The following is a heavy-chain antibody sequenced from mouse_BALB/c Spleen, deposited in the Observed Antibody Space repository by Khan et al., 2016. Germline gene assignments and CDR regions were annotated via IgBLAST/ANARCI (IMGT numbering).Heavy chain of an antibody. CDR3: ARQRGYYFDY. J-gene: IGHJ2*01. CDR2: INTETGEP. V-gene: IGHV9-2-1*01. CDR1: GYTFTDYS. Sequence: QIQLVQSGPELKKPGETVKISCKASGYTFTDYSMHWVKQAPGKGLKWMGWINTETGEPTYADDFKGRFAFSLETSASTAYLQINNLKHEDTATYFSARQRGYYFDYWGQGTTLTVSS.